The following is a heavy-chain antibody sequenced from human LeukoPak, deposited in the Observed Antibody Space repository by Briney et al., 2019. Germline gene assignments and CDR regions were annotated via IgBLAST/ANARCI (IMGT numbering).Heavy chain of an antibody. CDR2: ISSSSNYI. J-gene: IGHJ4*02. CDR3: ARDTDGDTGA. CDR1: GFTFNTYS. D-gene: IGHD5-18*01. Sequence: GGSLRLSCTASGFTFNTYSMNWVRQAPGKGLEWVSSISSSSNYIYYADSVKGRFTISRDNAKNSLYLQMNSLRAEDTAVYYCARDTDGDTGAWGQGTLVTVSS. V-gene: IGHV3-21*01.